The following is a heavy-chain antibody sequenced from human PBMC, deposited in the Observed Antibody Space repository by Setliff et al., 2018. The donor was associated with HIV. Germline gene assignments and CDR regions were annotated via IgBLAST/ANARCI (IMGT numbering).Heavy chain of an antibody. V-gene: IGHV3-23*01. J-gene: IGHJ4*02. CDR3: ARAAHSGWYYFDY. CDR1: GFTFSTYP. CDR2: ISGSGGST. D-gene: IGHD6-19*01. Sequence: PGGSLRLSCAASGFTFSTYPMSWVRQAPGKGLEWVSAISGSGGSTYYADSVKGRFTISRDNSKNTLYLQMNSLRAEDTAVYYCARAAHSGWYYFDYWGQGTLVTVS.